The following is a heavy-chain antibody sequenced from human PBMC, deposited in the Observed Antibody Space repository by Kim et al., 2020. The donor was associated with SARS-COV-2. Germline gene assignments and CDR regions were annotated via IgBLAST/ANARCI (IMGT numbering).Heavy chain of an antibody. D-gene: IGHD3-16*01. CDR3: AKVVVMDDYNYYYYYGMEV. CDR1: GFTFDIYA. Sequence: GGSLRLSCVASGFTFDIYAMTWVRQAPGKGLEWVSVISGGGVNKFYADSVRGRFTISRDNSKNTLVLQMNSLRDEDTALYYCAKVVVMDDYNYYYYYGMEVWGQATTVTVSS. V-gene: IGHV3-23*01. J-gene: IGHJ6*02. CDR2: ISGGGVNK.